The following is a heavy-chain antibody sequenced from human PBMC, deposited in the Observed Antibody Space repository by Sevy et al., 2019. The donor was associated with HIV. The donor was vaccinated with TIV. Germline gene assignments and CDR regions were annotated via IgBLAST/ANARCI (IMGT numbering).Heavy chain of an antibody. CDR2: IKEDGSEK. CDR3: AKDVY. V-gene: IGHV3-7*03. CDR1: GFTFSTHW. J-gene: IGHJ4*02. Sequence: GGSLRLSCAASGFTFSTHWMSWVRQAPGKGLEWVANIKEDGSEKYYVDSVKGRFTISRDNAKNSLFLQMNSLRAEDTAVYYCAKDVYWGQETLVTVSS.